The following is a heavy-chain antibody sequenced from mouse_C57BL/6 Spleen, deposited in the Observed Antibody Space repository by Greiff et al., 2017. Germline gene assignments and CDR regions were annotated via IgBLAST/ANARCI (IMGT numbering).Heavy chain of an antibody. CDR1: GFTFSDYG. CDR2: ISSGSSTI. J-gene: IGHJ2*01. D-gene: IGHD4-1*01. CDR3: ARVGLSYYFDY. V-gene: IGHV5-17*01. Sequence: DVKLVESGGGLVKPGGSLKLSCAASGFTFSDYGMHWVRQAPEKGLEWVAYISSGSSTIYYADTVKGRFTISRDNAKNTLFLQMTSLRSEDTAMYYCARVGLSYYFDYWGQGTTPTVSS.